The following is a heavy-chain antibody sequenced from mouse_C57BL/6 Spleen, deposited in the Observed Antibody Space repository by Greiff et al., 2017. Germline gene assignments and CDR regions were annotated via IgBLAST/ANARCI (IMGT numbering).Heavy chain of an antibody. Sequence: QVQLQQPGAELVKPGASVKLSCKASGYTFTSYWMHWVKQRPGQGLEWIGMLHRNSGNTNYNEKFKSNATMDVDKYSSKAYMHLSNLTVEDSAADDCARYWDDGMYYWGQGTSVTVSS. CDR1: GYTFTSYW. J-gene: IGHJ4*01. V-gene: IGHV1-64*01. CDR2: LHRNSGNT. D-gene: IGHD4-1*01. CDR3: ARYWDDGMYY.